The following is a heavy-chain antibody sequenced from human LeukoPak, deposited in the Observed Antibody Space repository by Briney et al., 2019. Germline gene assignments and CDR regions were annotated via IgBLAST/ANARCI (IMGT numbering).Heavy chain of an antibody. Sequence: GGSLRLSCAASGFTFDDYAMHWVRQGPGKGLEWVSVISGDGGSTYYADSVKGRFTISRDNSKSSLYLQMNSLRTEDTASYYCAKGGNYGGNSRLNYWGQGTLVTVSS. D-gene: IGHD4-23*01. V-gene: IGHV3-43*02. CDR1: GFTFDDYA. J-gene: IGHJ4*02. CDR2: ISGDGGST. CDR3: AKGGNYGGNSRLNY.